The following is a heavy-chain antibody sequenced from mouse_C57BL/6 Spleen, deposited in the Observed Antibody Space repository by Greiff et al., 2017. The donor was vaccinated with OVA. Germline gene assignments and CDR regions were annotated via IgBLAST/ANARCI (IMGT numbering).Heavy chain of an antibody. CDR2: INPNNGGT. V-gene: IGHV1-26*01. J-gene: IGHJ3*01. D-gene: IGHD1-1*01. CDR3: ESGGGRAGFAY. Sequence: VQLQQSGPELVKPGASVKISCKASGYTFTDYYMNWVKQSHGKSLEWIGDINPNNGGTSYNQKFKGKATLTVDKSSSTAYMELRSLTSEDSAVYYCESGGGRAGFAYWGQGTLVTVSA. CDR1: GYTFTDYY.